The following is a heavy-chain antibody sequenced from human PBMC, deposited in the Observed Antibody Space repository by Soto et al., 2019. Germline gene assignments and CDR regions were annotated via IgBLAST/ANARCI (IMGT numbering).Heavy chain of an antibody. J-gene: IGHJ3*02. Sequence: VQLQEAGTGLVTPSETLSLTCTVSGDSIRSNYWYWLRQPPGQGLEWIGYIFYRGSTYYNPSLNRRVTISLDTSENQFSLKLTSVTAADTAVYSCSGGPLLQGAFHIWGQGTMVTVSS. D-gene: IGHD2-21*01. CDR1: GDSIRSNY. CDR2: IFYRGST. V-gene: IGHV4-59*01. CDR3: SGGPLLQGAFHI.